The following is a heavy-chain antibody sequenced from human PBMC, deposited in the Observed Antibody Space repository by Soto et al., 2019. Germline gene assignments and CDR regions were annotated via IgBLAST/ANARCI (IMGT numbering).Heavy chain of an antibody. CDR1: GFTVSTYA. CDR3: ARSLFGAYSNWFDP. J-gene: IGHJ5*02. Sequence: EVQLLECGGVLVQPGWSLRLSCAASGFTVSTYAMTWVRQAPGKGLEWVSSISGSGGSTHYADSVKGRFTISRDNAKNSLYLQMNSLRDEDTAMYYCARSLFGAYSNWFDPWGQGTLVTVSS. V-gene: IGHV3-23*01. D-gene: IGHD2-21*01. CDR2: ISGSGGST.